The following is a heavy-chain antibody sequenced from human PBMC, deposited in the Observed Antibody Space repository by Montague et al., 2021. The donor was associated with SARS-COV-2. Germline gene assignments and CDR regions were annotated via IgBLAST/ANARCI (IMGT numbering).Heavy chain of an antibody. J-gene: IGHJ3*02. Sequence: SETLSLTCTVSGGSISPYYWSWIRQPAGKGLEWIGYINYSGHTNYNPSLKSRVTISVDTSKNQFSLTLSSLAAADTAIYYCARDSRRCCVECSEDGFDSWGQGTVVTVSS. CDR1: GGSISPYY. D-gene: IGHD4-17*01. V-gene: IGHV4-59*01. CDR3: ARDSRRCCVECSEDGFDS. CDR2: INYSGHT.